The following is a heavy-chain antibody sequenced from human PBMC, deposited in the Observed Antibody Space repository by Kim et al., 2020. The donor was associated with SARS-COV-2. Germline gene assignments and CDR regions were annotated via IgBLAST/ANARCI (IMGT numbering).Heavy chain of an antibody. D-gene: IGHD2-2*01. Sequence: GGSLRLSCAASGFTFSSYWMSWVRQAPGKGLEWVANIKQDGSEKYYVDSVKGRFTISRDNAKNSLYLQMNSLRAEDTAVYYCARAPLGCSSTSCYEAVGNYYYYGMDVWGQGTTVTVSS. CDR1: GFTFSSYW. CDR3: ARAPLGCSSTSCYEAVGNYYYYGMDV. CDR2: IKQDGSEK. V-gene: IGHV3-7*05. J-gene: IGHJ6*02.